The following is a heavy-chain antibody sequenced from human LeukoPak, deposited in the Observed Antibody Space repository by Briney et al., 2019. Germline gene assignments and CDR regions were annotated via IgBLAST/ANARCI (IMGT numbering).Heavy chain of an antibody. J-gene: IGHJ4*02. CDR1: GFTFDSFG. CDR2: IWYDGSNK. Sequence: PGGSLRLSRAASGFTFDSFGMHWVRQAPGKGLEWVAVIWYDGSNKYYADSVKGRFTISRDNSKNTLYLQMNSLRAEDTAVYYCARGEATAGTKFDYWGQGTLVTVSS. D-gene: IGHD6-13*01. CDR3: ARGEATAGTKFDY. V-gene: IGHV3-33*01.